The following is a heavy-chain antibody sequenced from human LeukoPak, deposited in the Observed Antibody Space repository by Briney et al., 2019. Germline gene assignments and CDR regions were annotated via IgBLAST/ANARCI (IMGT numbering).Heavy chain of an antibody. D-gene: IGHD5-18*01. Sequence: GASVKVSCKASGYTFTSYDINWVRQATGQGLEWMGWINPNSGGTNYAQKFQGRVTMTRDTSISTAYMELSRLRPDDTAVYYCARGSLRGYSYGYGYWGQGTLVTVSS. V-gene: IGHV1-2*02. J-gene: IGHJ4*02. CDR1: GYTFTSYD. CDR2: INPNSGGT. CDR3: ARGSLRGYSYGYGY.